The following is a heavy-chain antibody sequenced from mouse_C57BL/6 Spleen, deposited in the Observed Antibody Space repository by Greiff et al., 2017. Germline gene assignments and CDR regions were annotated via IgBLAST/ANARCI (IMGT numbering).Heavy chain of an antibody. CDR3: ARENPAHDYGSSSDY. D-gene: IGHD1-1*01. V-gene: IGHV1-64*01. CDR2: IHPNSGST. CDR1: GYTFTSYW. Sequence: QVQLQQPGAELVKPGASVKLSCKASGYTFTSYWMHWVKQRPGQGLEWIGMIHPNSGSTNYNEKFKSKATLTVDKSSSTAYMQLSSLTSEDSAVYYCARENPAHDYGSSSDYWGQGTTLTVSS. J-gene: IGHJ2*01.